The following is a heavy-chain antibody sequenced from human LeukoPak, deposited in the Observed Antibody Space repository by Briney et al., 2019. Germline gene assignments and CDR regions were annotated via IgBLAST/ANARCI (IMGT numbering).Heavy chain of an antibody. D-gene: IGHD1-26*01. Sequence: SETLSLTCTVSGGSISSYYWSWIRQPPGKGLEWIGYIYYSGSTKYNPSLKSRVTISVDTSKKQFSLKLTSVTAADTAVYYCARDSGSYPHWFAPWGQGTLVTVSS. J-gene: IGHJ5*02. CDR2: IYYSGST. CDR1: GGSISSYY. V-gene: IGHV4-59*01. CDR3: ARDSGSYPHWFAP.